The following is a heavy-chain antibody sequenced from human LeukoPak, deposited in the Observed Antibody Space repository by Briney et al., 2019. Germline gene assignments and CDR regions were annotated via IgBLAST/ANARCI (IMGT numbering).Heavy chain of an antibody. J-gene: IGHJ4*02. CDR2: IKQDGSEK. V-gene: IGHV3-7*04. CDR3: ARGVGFRGYVDY. CDR1: GFTVSSNY. Sequence: GGSLRLSCAASGFTVSSNYMTWVRQAPGKGLEWVANIKQDGSEKNYVDSVKGRFTISRDNAKNSVDLQMNSLRAEDTAVYYCARGVGFRGYVDYWGQGTLVTVSS. D-gene: IGHD5-12*01.